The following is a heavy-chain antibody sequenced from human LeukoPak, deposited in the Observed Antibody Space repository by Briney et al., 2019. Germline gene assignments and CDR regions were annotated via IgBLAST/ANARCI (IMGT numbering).Heavy chain of an antibody. CDR3: ARDSRWLQSLDY. Sequence: SHTLSLTCTVSGGSNISGRYYWSWIRQPAGKGLEWIGRIYTSGSTNYNPSLKSRVTISVDTSKNQFSLKLSSVTAADTAVYYCARDSRWLQSLDYWGQGTLVTVSS. V-gene: IGHV4-61*02. CDR1: GGSNISGRYY. J-gene: IGHJ4*02. CDR2: IYTSGST. D-gene: IGHD5-24*01.